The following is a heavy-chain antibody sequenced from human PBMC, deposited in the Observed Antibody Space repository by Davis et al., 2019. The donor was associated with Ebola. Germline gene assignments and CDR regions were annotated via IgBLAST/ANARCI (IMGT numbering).Heavy chain of an antibody. J-gene: IGHJ3*02. D-gene: IGHD4-17*01. CDR3: ARADTYGDYVPTWGGLDAFDI. V-gene: IGHV4-30-4*01. CDR1: GGSISSGDYY. CDR2: IYYSGST. Sequence: PSETLSLTCTVSGGSISSGDYYWSWIRQPPGKGLEWIGYIYYSGSTYYNPSLKSRVTISVDTSKNQFSLKLSSVTAADTAVYYCARADTYGDYVPTWGGLDAFDIWGQGTMVTVSS.